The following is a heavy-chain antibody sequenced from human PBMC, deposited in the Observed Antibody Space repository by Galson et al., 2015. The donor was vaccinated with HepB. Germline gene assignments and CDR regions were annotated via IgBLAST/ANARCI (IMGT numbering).Heavy chain of an antibody. CDR1: GFTFSSYG. CDR2: ISYDGSNK. Sequence: SLRLSCAASGFTFSSYGMHWVRQAPGKGLEWVAVISYDGSNKYYADSVKGRFTISRDNSKNTLYLQMNSLRAEDTAVYYCAKARQYCSSTSCYFQAPSRYYYYYYYGMDVWGQGTTVTVSS. J-gene: IGHJ6*02. V-gene: IGHV3-30*18. D-gene: IGHD2-2*01. CDR3: AKARQYCSSTSCYFQAPSRYYYYYYYGMDV.